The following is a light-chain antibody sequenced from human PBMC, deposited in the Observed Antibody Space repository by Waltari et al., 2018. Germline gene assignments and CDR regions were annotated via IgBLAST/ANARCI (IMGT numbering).Light chain of an antibody. J-gene: IGKJ1*01. CDR1: QSVGSK. Sequence: EIEMTQSPATLSVSPGERATLSCRPSQSVGSKLAWYQQKPGQAPRLLIYDAYTRATGIPARFSGSGSGTEFTLTISSLQSDDFAVYHCLQYSHWPPWTFGQGTKVEIK. CDR3: LQYSHWPPWT. CDR2: DAY. V-gene: IGKV3-15*01.